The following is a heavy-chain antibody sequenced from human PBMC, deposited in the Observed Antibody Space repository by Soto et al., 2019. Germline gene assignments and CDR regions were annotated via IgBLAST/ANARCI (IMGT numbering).Heavy chain of an antibody. Sequence: QVQLVQSGAEGKKPGSSVKVSCRASGGSFRNYVLSWVRQAPGQGLEWMGGIIPVFETRTYAQKFQGRVTITADDSTSTVYMEMSTLRSEDTAVYFCSCHSDGSSYSRCVFWCHGTLGTVSS. CDR2: IIPVFETR. CDR3: SCHSDGSSYSRCVF. V-gene: IGHV1-69*01. CDR1: GGSFRNYV. D-gene: IGHD3-22*01. J-gene: IGHJ4*01.